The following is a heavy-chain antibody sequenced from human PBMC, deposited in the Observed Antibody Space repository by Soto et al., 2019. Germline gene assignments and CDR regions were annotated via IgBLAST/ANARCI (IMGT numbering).Heavy chain of an antibody. CDR3: ARAETPCDQYSSSTTCYYYYMAV. D-gene: IGHD2-2*01. V-gene: IGHV4-59*08. J-gene: IGHJ6*03. CDR1: GRSISGYS. Sequence: QVQLQESGPGLVKPSETLSLTCTVSGRSISGYSWSWIRQSPGKGLEWIGYVHYSGSTNYNPSLTSRVTISVDTSKTQFSLNLSSVTAADTAVYYCARAETPCDQYSSSTTCYYYYMAVWGKGTAVTVSS. CDR2: VHYSGST.